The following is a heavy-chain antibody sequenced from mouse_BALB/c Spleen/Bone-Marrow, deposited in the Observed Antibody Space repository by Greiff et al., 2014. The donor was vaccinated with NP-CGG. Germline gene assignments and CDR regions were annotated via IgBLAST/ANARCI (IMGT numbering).Heavy chain of an antibody. CDR1: GYTFTNYY. J-gene: IGHJ3*01. D-gene: IGHD4-1*01. Sequence: QVQLKESGAELVKPGASVKLSCKASGYTFTNYYMYWVKQRPGQGLEWIGEINPSNGGPNFNEKFKSKATLTVDKSSSTAYMQLSSLTSVDSAVYYCTRARPGGFAYWGQGTLVTVSA. CDR2: INPSNGGP. V-gene: IGHV1S81*02. CDR3: TRARPGGFAY.